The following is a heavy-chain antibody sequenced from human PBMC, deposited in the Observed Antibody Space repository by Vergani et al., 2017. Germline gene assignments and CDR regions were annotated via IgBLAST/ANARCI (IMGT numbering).Heavy chain of an antibody. CDR2: IYYSGST. J-gene: IGHJ4*02. V-gene: IGHV4-39*01. CDR1: GGSTSSSSYY. Sequence: QLQLQESGPGLVKPSETLSLTCTVPGGSTSSSSYYWGWARQPPGKGREWIGGIYYSGSTYYNPSLKSRVTISVDTSKNQFSLKLSSVTAADTAVYYCATTWGDGYKPGDYWGQGTLVTVSS. CDR3: ATTWGDGYKPGDY. D-gene: IGHD5-24*01.